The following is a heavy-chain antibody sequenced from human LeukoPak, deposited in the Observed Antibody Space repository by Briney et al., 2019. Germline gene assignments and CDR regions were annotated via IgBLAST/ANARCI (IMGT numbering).Heavy chain of an antibody. V-gene: IGHV1-18*01. CDR1: GYTFTSHG. CDR2: ISAYNGNT. Sequence: ASVSVSCKASGYTFTSHGISWVRQAPGQGLEWMGWISAYNGNTNYAQKLQGRVTITADESTSTAYMELSSLRSEDTAVYYCARDPLGYCSGGSCYRVYNWFDPWGQGTLVTVSS. D-gene: IGHD2-15*01. CDR3: ARDPLGYCSGGSCYRVYNWFDP. J-gene: IGHJ5*02.